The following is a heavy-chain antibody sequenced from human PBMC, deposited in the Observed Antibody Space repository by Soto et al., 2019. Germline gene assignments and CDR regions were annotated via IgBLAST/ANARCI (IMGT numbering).Heavy chain of an antibody. CDR2: IIPILGIA. CDR1: GGTFSSYT. Sequence: GASVKVSCKASGGTFSSYTISWVRQAPGQGLEWMGRIIPILGIANYAQKFQGRVTITADKSTSTAYMELSSLRSEDTAVYYCARIGSLASTVDYWGQGTLVTVSS. CDR3: ARIGSLASTVDY. D-gene: IGHD4-17*01. V-gene: IGHV1-69*02. J-gene: IGHJ4*02.